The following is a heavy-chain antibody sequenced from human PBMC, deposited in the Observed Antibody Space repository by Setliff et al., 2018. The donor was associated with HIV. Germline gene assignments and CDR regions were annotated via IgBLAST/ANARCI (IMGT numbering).Heavy chain of an antibody. J-gene: IGHJ4*02. Sequence: PGGSLRLSCAASGFTFTNYWMSWVRQSPGKGLEWVANIHKDGSEKYYVDSVKGRFTISRDNAKNTLYLQMNSLRAEDTAVYYCAKDNLYGGNSAVFDYWGQGTLVTVSS. CDR2: IHKDGSEK. CDR1: GFTFTNYW. V-gene: IGHV3-7*01. CDR3: AKDNLYGGNSAVFDY. D-gene: IGHD4-17*01.